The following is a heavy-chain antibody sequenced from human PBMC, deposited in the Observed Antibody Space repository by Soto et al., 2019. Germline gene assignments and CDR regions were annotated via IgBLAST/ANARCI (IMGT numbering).Heavy chain of an antibody. D-gene: IGHD3-3*01. CDR2: IVVGSGNT. CDR1: GFTFTSSA. V-gene: IGHV1-58*01. J-gene: IGHJ6*02. Sequence: ASVKVSCKASGFTFTSSAVQWVRQARGQRLEWIGWIVVGSGNTNYAQKFQERVTITRDMSTSTAYMELSSLRSEDTAVYYCAADILHYDFRSGYMPHYYYGMDVWG. CDR3: AADILHYDFRSGYMPHYYYGMDV.